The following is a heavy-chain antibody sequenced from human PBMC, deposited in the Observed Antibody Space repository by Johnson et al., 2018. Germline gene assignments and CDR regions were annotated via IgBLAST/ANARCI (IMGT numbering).Heavy chain of an antibody. CDR3: ASDWVVVAATDAFDI. CDR1: GFTFSSYG. J-gene: IGHJ3*02. V-gene: IGHV3-33*01. CDR2: IWYDGSNK. D-gene: IGHD2-15*01. Sequence: QVQLVQSGGGVVQPGRSXRLSCAAAGFTFSSYGMHWVRQAPGKGLEWVAVIWYDGSNKYYADSVTGRFTISSDNSTNTLYLRMNSLRAEDTAVYYCASDWVVVAATDAFDIWGQGTMVTVSS.